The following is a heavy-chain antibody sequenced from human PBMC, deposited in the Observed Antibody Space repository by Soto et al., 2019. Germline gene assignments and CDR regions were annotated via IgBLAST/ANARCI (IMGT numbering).Heavy chain of an antibody. Sequence: VQLQESGPGLVKPSQTLSLTCTVSGGSISSGDYYWSWIRQPPGKGLEWIGYIYYSGSTYYNPSLKSRVTISVDTSKNQFSLKLSSVTAADTAVYYCARELGYCSGGSCLGWFDPWGQGTLVTVSS. J-gene: IGHJ5*02. D-gene: IGHD2-15*01. CDR2: IYYSGST. CDR1: GGSISSGDYY. CDR3: ARELGYCSGGSCLGWFDP. V-gene: IGHV4-30-4*01.